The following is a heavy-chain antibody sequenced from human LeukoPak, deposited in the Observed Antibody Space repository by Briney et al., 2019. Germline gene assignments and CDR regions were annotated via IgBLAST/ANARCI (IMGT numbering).Heavy chain of an antibody. V-gene: IGHV3-30*02. CDR1: GFTFSSYG. Sequence: GGSLRLSCAASGFTFSSYGMHWVRQAPGKGLEWVAFIRYDGSNKYYADSVKGRFTISRDNSKNTLYLQMNSLRAEDTAVYYCAKGTYSSGWLPSAFDIWGQGTMVTVSS. CDR3: AKGTYSSGWLPSAFDI. CDR2: IRYDGSNK. D-gene: IGHD6-19*01. J-gene: IGHJ3*02.